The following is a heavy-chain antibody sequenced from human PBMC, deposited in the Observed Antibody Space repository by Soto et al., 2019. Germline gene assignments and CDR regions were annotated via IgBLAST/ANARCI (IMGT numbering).Heavy chain of an antibody. Sequence: GGSLRLSCAASGFTFSSYAMHWVRQAPGKGLEWVAVISYDGSNKYYADSVRGRFTFSRDNAKNLLSLQMTSLTAEDTAVYWCARERGSWSFGVYTSYYGMDVWGPGTTVTVSS. J-gene: IGHJ6*02. D-gene: IGHD3-3*01. CDR2: ISYDGSNK. V-gene: IGHV3-30-3*01. CDR3: ARERGSWSFGVYTSYYGMDV. CDR1: GFTFSSYA.